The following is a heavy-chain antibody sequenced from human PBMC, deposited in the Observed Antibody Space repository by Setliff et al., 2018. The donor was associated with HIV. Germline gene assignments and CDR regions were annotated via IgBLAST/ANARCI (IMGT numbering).Heavy chain of an antibody. CDR3: ARHRSYGDYDPNWFDP. D-gene: IGHD4-17*01. J-gene: IGHJ5*02. CDR2: MYYSGST. V-gene: IGHV4-59*08. CDR1: GGSISSYY. Sequence: SETLSLTCTVSGGSISSYYWSWIRQPPGKGLEWMGYMYYSGSTNYNPSLKSRVTISGDTSKNQFSLKLRSVTAADTGIYYCARHRSYGDYDPNWFDPWGQGTLVTVSS.